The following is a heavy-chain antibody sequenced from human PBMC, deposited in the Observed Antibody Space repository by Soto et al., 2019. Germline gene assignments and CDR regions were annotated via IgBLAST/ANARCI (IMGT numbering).Heavy chain of an antibody. CDR3: ARAGDGYTPLDY. D-gene: IGHD5-12*01. V-gene: IGHV3-53*01. Sequence: GGSLRLSCAASGFTVRSNYMSWVRQAPGKGLEWASVIYSGGSTYYADSVKGRFTISRDNSKNTLYLQMNSLRAEDTAVYYCARAGDGYTPLDYWGQGTLVTVSS. CDR1: GFTVRSNY. J-gene: IGHJ4*02. CDR2: IYSGGST.